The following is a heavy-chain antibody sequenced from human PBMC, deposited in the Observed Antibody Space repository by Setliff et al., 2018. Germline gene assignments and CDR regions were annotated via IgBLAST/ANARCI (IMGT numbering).Heavy chain of an antibody. D-gene: IGHD5-18*01. CDR1: GGSINSGDYF. V-gene: IGHV4-31*03. CDR2: IYYTGST. J-gene: IGHJ4*02. CDR3: ARLPPLHTPMALTFDY. Sequence: SETLSLTCTVSGGSINSGDYFWSWFRQLPGKGLEWIGYIYYTGSTHYNPSLKSRLTMSVDTSKNQFSLNLKSVTAADTAVYYCARLPPLHTPMALTFDYWGQGILVTVSS.